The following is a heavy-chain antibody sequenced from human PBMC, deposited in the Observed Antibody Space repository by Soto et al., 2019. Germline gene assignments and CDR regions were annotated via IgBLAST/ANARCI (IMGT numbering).Heavy chain of an antibody. CDR2: IYYSGST. V-gene: IGHV4-59*01. CDR1: GGSISSYY. D-gene: IGHD6-13*01. CDR3: ARSGRLRYSSSWYIDY. Sequence: SETLSLTCTVSGGSISSYYWSWIRQPPGKGLEWIGYIYYSGSTNYNPSLKSRVTISVDTSKNQFSLKLSSVTAADTAVYYRARSGRLRYSSSWYIDYWGQGTLVTVSS. J-gene: IGHJ4*02.